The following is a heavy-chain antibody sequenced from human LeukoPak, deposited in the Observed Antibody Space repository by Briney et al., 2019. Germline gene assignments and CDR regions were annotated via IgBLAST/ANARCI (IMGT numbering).Heavy chain of an antibody. Sequence: GGSLRLSCAASGFTVSSNYMSWVRPAPGKGLEWVSVIYSGGSTYYADSVKGRFTISRHNSKNTLYLQMNSLRAEDRAVYYCARGYYHQYYFDYWGQGTLVTVSS. V-gene: IGHV3-53*04. J-gene: IGHJ4*02. CDR1: GFTVSSNY. D-gene: IGHD3-22*01. CDR2: IYSGGST. CDR3: ARGYYHQYYFDY.